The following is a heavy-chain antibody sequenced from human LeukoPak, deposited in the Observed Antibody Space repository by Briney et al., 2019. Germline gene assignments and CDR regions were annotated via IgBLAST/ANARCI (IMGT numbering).Heavy chain of an antibody. J-gene: IGHJ4*02. CDR3: ARGGIVATEMTGDY. D-gene: IGHD5-12*01. V-gene: IGHV1-18*01. CDR2: ISVYNGNT. Sequence: ASVKVSCKASGYTFTSYGISWVRQAPGQRLEWMGWISVYNGNTNYAQKFQDRVTVTTDTSTSIAYMELRSLRFDDTAVYYCARGGIVATEMTGDYWGQGTLVIVSS. CDR1: GYTFTSYG.